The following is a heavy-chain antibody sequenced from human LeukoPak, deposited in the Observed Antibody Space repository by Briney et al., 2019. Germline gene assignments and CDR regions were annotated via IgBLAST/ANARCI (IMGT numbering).Heavy chain of an antibody. D-gene: IGHD1-26*01. CDR1: EFTFSDNF. J-gene: IGHJ4*02. Sequence: GGSLRLSCAASEFTFSDNFLDWVRQAPGKGLEWVGRTRNKANSYITAYAASVKGRFTISRDDSKNSLYLQMSSLKTDDTAMYYCASIRGTFGYWGQGTLVTVSS. CDR3: ASIRGTFGY. V-gene: IGHV3-72*01. CDR2: TRNKANSYIT.